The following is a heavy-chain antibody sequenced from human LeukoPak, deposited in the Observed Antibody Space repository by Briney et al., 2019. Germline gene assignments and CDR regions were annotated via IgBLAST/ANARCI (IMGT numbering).Heavy chain of an antibody. D-gene: IGHD1-1*01. CDR3: ARHLNWNGNYYYYYGMDV. J-gene: IGHJ6*02. CDR1: GGSFNGYY. V-gene: IGHV4-59*08. CDR2: ILYSGST. Sequence: SETLSLTCTVYGGSFNGYYWSWIRQPPGKGLEWIGYILYSGSTNYNPSLRSRVTISVDTSKNQFSLKLSSVTAADTAVYYCARHLNWNGNYYYYYGMDVWGQGTTVTVSS.